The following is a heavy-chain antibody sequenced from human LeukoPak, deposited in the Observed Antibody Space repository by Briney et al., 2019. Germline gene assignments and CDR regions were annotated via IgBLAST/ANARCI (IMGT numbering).Heavy chain of an antibody. CDR1: GGSISSSNYY. V-gene: IGHV4-39*07. CDR3: ARAQPGYSSSWPRKYYFDY. Sequence: SETLSLTCTVSGGSISSSNYYWGWIRQPPGKGLEWIGEINHSGSTNYNPSLKSRVTISVDTSKNQFSLKLSSVTAADTAVYYCARAQPGYSSSWPRKYYFDYWGQGTLVTVSS. J-gene: IGHJ4*02. D-gene: IGHD6-13*01. CDR2: INHSGST.